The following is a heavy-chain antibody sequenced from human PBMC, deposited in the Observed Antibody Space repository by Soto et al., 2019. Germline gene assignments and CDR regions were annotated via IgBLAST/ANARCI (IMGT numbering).Heavy chain of an antibody. CDR1: TGYA. J-gene: IGHJ5*02. D-gene: IGHD3-9*01. V-gene: IGHV3-23*01. Sequence: RRLSCTALTGYAMSWVRRGPGKGLEWISTISPTGNTHYADSVEGRFTISRDDSKNTFYLQMNNLRADDTGVYYCAKDPSTGNADLWGQGTLVTVYS. CDR2: ISPTGNT. CDR3: AKDPSTGNADL.